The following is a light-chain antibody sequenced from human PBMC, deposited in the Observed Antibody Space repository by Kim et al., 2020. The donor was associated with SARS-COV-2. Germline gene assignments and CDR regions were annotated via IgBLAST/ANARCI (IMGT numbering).Light chain of an antibody. CDR2: KAS. Sequence: ASVGDRVTITCRASQSISSWLAWYQQKPGKAPKLLIYKASSLESGVPSRFSGSGSGTEFTLTISSLQPYDFATYYCQQYNSYPFTFGPGTKVDIK. J-gene: IGKJ3*01. CDR1: QSISSW. CDR3: QQYNSYPFT. V-gene: IGKV1-5*03.